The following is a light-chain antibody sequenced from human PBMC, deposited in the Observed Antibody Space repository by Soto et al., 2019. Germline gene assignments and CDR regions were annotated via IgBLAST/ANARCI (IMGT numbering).Light chain of an antibody. CDR2: GNS. V-gene: IGLV1-40*01. CDR3: QSYDSSLSGSS. J-gene: IGLJ1*01. Sequence: VLTQPPSVSGAPGQRVTISCTGSSSNIGAGYDVHWYQQLPGTAPKLLIYGNSNRPSGVPDRFSGSKSGTSASLAITGLQAEDEADYYCQSYDSSLSGSSFGTGTKVTVL. CDR1: SSNIGAGYD.